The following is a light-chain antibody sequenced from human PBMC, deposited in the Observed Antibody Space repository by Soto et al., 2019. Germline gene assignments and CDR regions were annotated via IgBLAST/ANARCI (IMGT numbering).Light chain of an antibody. V-gene: IGKV1-39*01. CDR2: GAS. Sequence: DIQMTQSPSSLSASVGDRVTITCRASQSMSTYLNWFQQKPGKAPKVLIYGASSLQSGVPSRFSGSGSGTDFTLTISSLHPEDVATYYCQQRYNTPLTFGGGTKVEIK. CDR1: QSMSTY. CDR3: QQRYNTPLT. J-gene: IGKJ4*01.